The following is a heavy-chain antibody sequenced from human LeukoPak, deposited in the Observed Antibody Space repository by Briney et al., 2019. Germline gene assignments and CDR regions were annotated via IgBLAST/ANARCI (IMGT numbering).Heavy chain of an antibody. V-gene: IGHV3-20*04. CDR2: INWNGGST. CDR3: AKESGKFDY. Sequence: GGSLRLSCAASGFTFDDYGMSWVRQAPGKGLEWVSGINWNGGSTGYADSVKGRFSISRDNSKNSLYLEMNSLRTEDAAMYYCAKESGKFDYWGQGTLVAVSS. CDR1: GFTFDDYG. J-gene: IGHJ4*02.